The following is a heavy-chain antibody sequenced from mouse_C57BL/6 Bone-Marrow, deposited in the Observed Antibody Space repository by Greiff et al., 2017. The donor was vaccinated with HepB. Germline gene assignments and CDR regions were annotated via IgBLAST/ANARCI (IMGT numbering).Heavy chain of an antibody. J-gene: IGHJ1*02. Sequence: EFQLQLSGPVLVKPGASVKMSCKSSGYTFPDYYMNWVMQSHGKSLEWIGVINPYNGGTSYNQKFQGNATLTVDKSSSTAYMELNSLTSEDSAFYYCARSVGGTVTTGTGSS. CDR1: GYTFPDYY. V-gene: IGHV1-19*01. CDR3: ARSV. CDR2: INPYNGGT.